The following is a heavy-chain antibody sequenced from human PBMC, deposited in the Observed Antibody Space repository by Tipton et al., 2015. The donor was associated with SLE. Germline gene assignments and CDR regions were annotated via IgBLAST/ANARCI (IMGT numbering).Heavy chain of an antibody. Sequence: GLVKPSETLSLTCTVSGGSISSSSYYWGWIRQPPGKGLEWIGSIYYSGSTYYNPSLKSRVTISVDTSKNQFSLKLSSVTAADTAVYYCARARAPLMYAFEIWGQGTMVTVSS. V-gene: IGHV4-39*07. CDR1: GGSISSSSYY. J-gene: IGHJ3*02. CDR2: IYYSGST. CDR3: ARARAPLMYAFEI.